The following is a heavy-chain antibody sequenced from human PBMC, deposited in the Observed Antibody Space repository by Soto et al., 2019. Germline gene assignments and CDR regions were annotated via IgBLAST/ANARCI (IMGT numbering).Heavy chain of an antibody. CDR2: IYYSGST. V-gene: IGHV4-31*03. D-gene: IGHD3-22*01. CDR1: GGSISSGDYY. CDR3: ASIYDSSGYYYGNNWFDP. Sequence: QVQLQESGPGLVKPSQTLSLTCTVSGGSISSGDYYWSWIRQHPGKGLEWIGYIYYSGSTYYNPSLNSRVTTSVDTSKTQFSLKLSSVTAADTAVYYCASIYDSSGYYYGNNWFDPWGQGTLVTVSS. J-gene: IGHJ5*02.